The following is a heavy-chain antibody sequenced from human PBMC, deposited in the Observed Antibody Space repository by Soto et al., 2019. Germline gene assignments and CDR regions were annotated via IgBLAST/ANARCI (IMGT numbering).Heavy chain of an antibody. CDR3: AHSLKAYYGDYAPFDY. J-gene: IGHJ4*02. D-gene: IGHD4-17*01. Sequence: SGPTLVNPTQTLTLTFTFSGFSLITSGVGVGWIRQPPGKALEWLALIYWDDDKRYSPSLKSRLTITKDTSKNQVVLTMTNMEPVDTATYYCAHSLKAYYGDYAPFDYWGQGTLVIVSS. CDR1: GFSLITSGVG. V-gene: IGHV2-5*02. CDR2: IYWDDDK.